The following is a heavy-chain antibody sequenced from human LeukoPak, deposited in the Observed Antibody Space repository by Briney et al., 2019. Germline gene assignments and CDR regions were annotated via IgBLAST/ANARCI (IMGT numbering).Heavy chain of an antibody. V-gene: IGHV3-48*03. D-gene: IGHD4-17*01. J-gene: IGHJ5*02. CDR2: ISSSGSTI. CDR3: ASIDYGDYEGWFDP. Sequence: GGSLRLSCAASGFTFSSYEMNWVRQAPGKGLEWVSYISSSGSTIYYADSVKGRFTISRDNAKNSLYLQMNSLRAEDTAVYYCASIDYGDYEGWFDPWGQGTLVTVSS. CDR1: GFTFSSYE.